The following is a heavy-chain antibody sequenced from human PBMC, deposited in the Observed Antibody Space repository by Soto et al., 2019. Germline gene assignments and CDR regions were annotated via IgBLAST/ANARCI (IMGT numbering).Heavy chain of an antibody. CDR3: AKSRYSDSSGDFYDY. Sequence: GWSLRLSCAASAFTFNNYAMSWVRQAPGRGLEWVSGIGGSGRTTYYADSVKGRFTISRDNSNNTLFLQMNSLRAEDTAVYYCAKSRYSDSSGDFYDYWGQGTLVTASS. CDR2: IGGSGRTT. CDR1: AFTFNNYA. J-gene: IGHJ4*02. D-gene: IGHD3-22*01. V-gene: IGHV3-23*01.